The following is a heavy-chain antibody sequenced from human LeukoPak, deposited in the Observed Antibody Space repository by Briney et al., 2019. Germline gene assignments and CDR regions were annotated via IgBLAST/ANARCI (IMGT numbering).Heavy chain of an antibody. D-gene: IGHD3-10*01. CDR1: GGSISSSSYY. CDR2: IYYSGST. V-gene: IGHV4-39*07. Sequence: PSETLSLTCTVSGGSISSSSYYWGWIRQPPGKGLEWIGSIYYSGSTYYNPSLKSRVTISVDTSKNQFSLKLSSVTAADTAVYYCARAGGGWFGDGYYNMDVWGKGTTVTVSS. J-gene: IGHJ6*03. CDR3: ARAGGGWFGDGYYNMDV.